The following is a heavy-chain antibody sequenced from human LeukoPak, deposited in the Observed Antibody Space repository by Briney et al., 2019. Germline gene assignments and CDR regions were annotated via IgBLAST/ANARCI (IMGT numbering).Heavy chain of an antibody. CDR3: ARTHGGTSFYHYGVDV. CDR1: GFTFSSYG. V-gene: IGHV3-30-3*01. CDR2: ISYDATYK. J-gene: IGHJ6*02. Sequence: GGSLRLSCAASGFTFSSYGLHWVRQAPGRGLEWVAVISYDATYKYYTDSVKGRFTVSRDNSKNTLYLQMNSLRAEDTAVYYCARTHGGTSFYHYGVDVWGQGTTVTVSS. D-gene: IGHD3-3*01.